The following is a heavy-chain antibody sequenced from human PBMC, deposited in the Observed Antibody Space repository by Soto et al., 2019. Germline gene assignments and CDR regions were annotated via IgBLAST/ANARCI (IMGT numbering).Heavy chain of an antibody. J-gene: IGHJ4*02. CDR3: VRGTDLDKCGF. CDR2: VHYSGSI. Sequence: QVQLQESGPGLVKPSGTLSLTCTVSGVSINNGNDYWTWIRQHPGKGLEWIGHVHYSGSIHYNPSLQSRVTLSVDTSKNQVSLELSSATGADTAVYYCVRGTDLDKCGFWGQGTLVTVSS. CDR1: GVSINNGNDY. V-gene: IGHV4-31*03. D-gene: IGHD6-25*01.